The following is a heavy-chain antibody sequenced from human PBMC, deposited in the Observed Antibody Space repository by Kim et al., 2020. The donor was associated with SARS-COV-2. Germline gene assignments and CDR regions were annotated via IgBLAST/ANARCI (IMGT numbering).Heavy chain of an antibody. V-gene: IGHV3-23*01. CDR3: AKGDCSSTSCYTTDW. D-gene: IGHD2-2*02. CDR1: GFTFSSYA. Sequence: GGSLRLSCAASGFTFSSYAMSWVRQAPGKGLEWVSIISGSGDSTNYADSVKGRFTISRDNSKNTLYLQMNSLRADDTAVYYCAKGDCSSTSCYTTDWWCRGHLVTVSS. J-gene: IGHJ4*02. CDR2: ISGSGDST.